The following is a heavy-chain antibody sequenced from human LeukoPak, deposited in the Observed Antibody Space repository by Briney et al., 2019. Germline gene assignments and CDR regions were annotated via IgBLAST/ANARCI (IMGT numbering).Heavy chain of an antibody. V-gene: IGHV4-59*08. Sequence: SETLSLTCTLSGVSISAYYWSWLRQPPGKGLEWIGYIYYTGNTNYNPSLKSRVAMSVDTSKNHFSLKLNSVTAADTAVYYCARRPSGRMDWYLDLWGRGTLVTVSS. J-gene: IGHJ2*01. CDR3: ARRPSGRMDWYLDL. CDR2: IYYTGNT. D-gene: IGHD2-15*01. CDR1: GVSISAYY.